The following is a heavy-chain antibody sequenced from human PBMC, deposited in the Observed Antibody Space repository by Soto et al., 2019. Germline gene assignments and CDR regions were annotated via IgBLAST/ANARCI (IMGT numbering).Heavy chain of an antibody. D-gene: IGHD3-3*01. CDR3: ASNNSYSEC. J-gene: IGHJ4*02. CDR2: IYYNGNI. Sequence: QVQLRESGPGLVKPSETLSLTCTVSGGSISNHYWSWIRQPPGKGLEWIGYIYYNGNINYNPSLKGCDPMSADTSQTQISLTLSSAIGPNTAVYYCASNNSYSECWAQGTLVTVSS. CDR1: GGSISNHY. V-gene: IGHV4-59*11.